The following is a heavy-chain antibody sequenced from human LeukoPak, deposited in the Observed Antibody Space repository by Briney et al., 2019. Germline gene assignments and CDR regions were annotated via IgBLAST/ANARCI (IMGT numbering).Heavy chain of an antibody. Sequence: ASVKVSCKASGGTFSSYAISLVRQAPGQGLEWMGRIIPIFGTANYAQKFQGRVTITTDESTSTAYMELSSLRSEDTAVYYCARGGTDDFSAGYFDLWGRGTLVTVSS. V-gene: IGHV1-69*05. CDR3: ARGGTDDFSAGYFDL. CDR2: IIPIFGTA. D-gene: IGHD2-8*02. CDR1: GGTFSSYA. J-gene: IGHJ2*01.